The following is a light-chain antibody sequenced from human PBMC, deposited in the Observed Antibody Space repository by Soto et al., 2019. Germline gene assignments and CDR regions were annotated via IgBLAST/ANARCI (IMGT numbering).Light chain of an antibody. CDR2: AAS. Sequence: EVVVTQSPATLSVSLGGRATLSCRASQSVRTNLAWYQQKPGQAPRLLIYAASTRATGIPARCSGSGSGTEFTLTITSLQSEDFVVYYCQQYNNWPPLTFGGGTKVEIK. CDR3: QQYNNWPPLT. CDR1: QSVRTN. J-gene: IGKJ4*02. V-gene: IGKV3-15*01.